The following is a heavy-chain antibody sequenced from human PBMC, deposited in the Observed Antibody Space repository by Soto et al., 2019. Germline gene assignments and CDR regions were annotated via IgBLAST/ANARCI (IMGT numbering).Heavy chain of an antibody. Sequence: GGSLRLSCAASGFTFSSHAMGWLRQAPGTGPEWVAFVDGSGYATSYAESVKGRFTVSRDNSENSLFLHMSSLRAEDTGRYFCAKEVFAAAYAATSAFDLWGQGTLVTVSS. J-gene: IGHJ4*02. V-gene: IGHV3-23*01. CDR3: AKEVFAAAYAATSAFDL. CDR2: VDGSGYAT. D-gene: IGHD2-15*01. CDR1: GFTFSSHA.